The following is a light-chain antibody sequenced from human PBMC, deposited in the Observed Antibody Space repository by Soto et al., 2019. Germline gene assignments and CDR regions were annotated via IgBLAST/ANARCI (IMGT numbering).Light chain of an antibody. J-gene: IGLJ1*01. V-gene: IGLV1-44*01. Sequence: QSVLSQPPSASGTPGQRVTISCSGSSSNIGSNTVNWYQELPGTAHRLLIYSNNQRPSGVPDRFSGPKSGTSASLAISGLQSEDEADYYCAAWDDSLNGYVFGTGTKLTVL. CDR3: AAWDDSLNGYV. CDR2: SNN. CDR1: SSNIGSNT.